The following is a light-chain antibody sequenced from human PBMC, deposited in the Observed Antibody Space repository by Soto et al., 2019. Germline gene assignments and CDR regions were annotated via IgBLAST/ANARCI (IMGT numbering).Light chain of an antibody. CDR1: QGITSY. J-gene: IGKJ2*01. CDR2: AAS. V-gene: IGKV1-9*01. CDR3: HQYNRYPYS. Sequence: IQVTQSPSSLSASVGDRVTITCRASQGITSYLAWYQQKPGKAPKLLIYAASALQTGVSSRFSGSGYGTDFALTISNLQPEDFATYYCHQYNRYPYSFGQGTKVDIK.